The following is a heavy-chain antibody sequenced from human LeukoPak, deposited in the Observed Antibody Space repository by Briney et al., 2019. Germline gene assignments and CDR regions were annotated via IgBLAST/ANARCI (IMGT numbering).Heavy chain of an antibody. Sequence: SETLSLTCTVPGGSISSYYWSWIRQPPGKGLEWIGYIYYSGSTNYNPSLKSRVTISVDTSKNQFSLKLSSVTAADTAVYYCAREGYCSSTSCYYYYGMDVWGQGTTVTVSS. CDR3: AREGYCSSTSCYYYYGMDV. D-gene: IGHD2-2*01. CDR1: GGSISSYY. V-gene: IGHV4-59*01. CDR2: IYYSGST. J-gene: IGHJ6*02.